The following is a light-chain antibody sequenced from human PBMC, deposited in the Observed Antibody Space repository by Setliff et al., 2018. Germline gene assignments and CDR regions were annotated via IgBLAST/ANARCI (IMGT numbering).Light chain of an antibody. V-gene: IGLV2-8*01. J-gene: IGLJ2*01. Sequence: QSVLAQPPSASGSPGQSVTISCTGTSSDVGGYNRVSWYQQYPGKAPKLIIYEVNKRLSGVPDRFSGSKSGNTASLTVSGLQAEDEADYYCTSYGGDNNWAIFGGGTKVTVL. CDR3: TSYGGDNNWAI. CDR1: SSDVGGYNR. CDR2: EVN.